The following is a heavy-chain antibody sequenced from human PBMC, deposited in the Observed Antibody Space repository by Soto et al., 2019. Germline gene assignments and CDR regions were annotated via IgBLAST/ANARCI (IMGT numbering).Heavy chain of an antibody. J-gene: IGHJ3*02. CDR2: INAGNGNT. Sequence: ASVKVSCKASGYTFTSYAMHWVRQAPGQRLEWVGWINAGNGNTKYSQKFQGRVTITRDTSASTAYMELSSLRSEDTAVYYCARVPEGIVVVVAAGAFDIWGQGTMVTVS. CDR3: ARVPEGIVVVVAAGAFDI. V-gene: IGHV1-3*01. CDR1: GYTFTSYA. D-gene: IGHD2-15*01.